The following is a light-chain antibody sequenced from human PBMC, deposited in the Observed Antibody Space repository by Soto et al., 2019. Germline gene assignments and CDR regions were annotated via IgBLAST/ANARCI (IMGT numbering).Light chain of an antibody. J-gene: IGLJ1*01. Sequence: QSVLTQPPSVSGAPGQRVTISCTGSSSNIGAGYDVHWYQQLPGTAPKLLIYGNSNRPSGVPDRFSGSKSGTSASLAITGLQAEDEADYYCQSYDSSLSSSFFGTGTKLTVL. CDR3: QSYDSSLSSSF. CDR1: SSNIGAGYD. CDR2: GNS. V-gene: IGLV1-40*01.